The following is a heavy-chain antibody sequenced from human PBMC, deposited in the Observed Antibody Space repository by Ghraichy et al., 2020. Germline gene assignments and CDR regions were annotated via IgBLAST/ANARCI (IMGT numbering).Heavy chain of an antibody. CDR3: ARAGEDKLLWFGEFDTHWFDP. CDR2: IYYSGST. CDR1: GGSVSSGSYY. V-gene: IGHV4-61*01. Sequence: SETLSLTCTVSGGSVSSGSYYWSWIRQPPGKGLEWIGYIYYSGSTNYNPSLKSRVTISVDTSKNQFSLKLSSVTAADTAVYYCARAGEDKLLWFGEFDTHWFDPWGQGTLVTVSS. D-gene: IGHD3-10*01. J-gene: IGHJ5*02.